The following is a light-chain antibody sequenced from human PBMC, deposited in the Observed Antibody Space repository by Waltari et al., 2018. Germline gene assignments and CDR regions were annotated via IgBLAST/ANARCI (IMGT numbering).Light chain of an antibody. J-gene: IGLJ2*01. CDR1: SRDVGTS. CDR2: EVT. V-gene: IGLV2-8*01. Sequence: QSALTQPPSASGSPGQSVTISCTGTSRDVGTSVCWYQQHPGKAPKLMIYEVTKRPSGVPDRFAGSKSGNTASLTVSGLQTEDEADYYCSSRGGSYNLIFGGGTKVTVL. CDR3: SSRGGSYNLI.